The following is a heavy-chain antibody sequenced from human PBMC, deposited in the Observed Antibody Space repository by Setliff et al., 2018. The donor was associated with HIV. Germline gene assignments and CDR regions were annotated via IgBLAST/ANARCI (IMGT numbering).Heavy chain of an antibody. CDR3: ATDPPGEQWLITPSGYFQN. J-gene: IGHJ1*01. D-gene: IGHD6-19*01. Sequence: ASVKVSCKASGYSFTGYYIHWVRQAPGQGLEWMGWINPNTGGTNCAQRFQGRVTMTRDTSISTVYMEVSRLRSDDTAVYYCATDPPGEQWLITPSGYFQNWGQG. CDR1: GYSFTGYY. V-gene: IGHV1-2*02. CDR2: INPNTGGT.